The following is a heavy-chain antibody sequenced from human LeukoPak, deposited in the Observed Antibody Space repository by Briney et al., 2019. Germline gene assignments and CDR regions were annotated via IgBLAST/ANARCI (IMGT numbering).Heavy chain of an antibody. V-gene: IGHV3-23*01. CDR3: AKGVPGWPYYFDY. J-gene: IGHJ4*02. D-gene: IGHD6-19*01. CDR1: GFTPSSYA. Sequence: PGRSLRPSCAASGFTPSSYAMSWVRPAPGKGLEWVSAIGGSDGSTYYTDSVKGRFTISRDNSKNTLFLQINSLRDEDTAVYYCAKGVPGWPYYFDYWGQGTLVTVSS. CDR2: IGGSDGST.